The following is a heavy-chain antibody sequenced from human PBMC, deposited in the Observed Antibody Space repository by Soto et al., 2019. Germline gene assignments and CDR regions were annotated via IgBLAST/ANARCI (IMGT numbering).Heavy chain of an antibody. CDR2: IYYTGST. J-gene: IGHJ4*02. D-gene: IGHD3-10*01. Sequence: TSETLSLTCPVSGGSIIGYYWSWIRQPPGKELEWIGYIYYTGSTNYNPSLESRVTMSIDTSKNQFSLRLRSVTAADTAVYYCAKYVRDAGTYYLDYWGQGTQVTVSS. CDR1: GGSIIGYY. V-gene: IGHV4-59*08. CDR3: AKYVRDAGTYYLDY.